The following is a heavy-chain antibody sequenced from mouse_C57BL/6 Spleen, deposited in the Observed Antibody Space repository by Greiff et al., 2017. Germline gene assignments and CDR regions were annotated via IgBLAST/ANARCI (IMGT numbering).Heavy chain of an antibody. CDR2: IYPGSGST. D-gene: IGHD2-1*01. CDR1: GYTFTSYW. V-gene: IGHV1-55*01. CDR3: ARNGNYAMDY. Sequence: QVQLKQPGAELVKPGASVTMSCKASGYTFTSYWITWVKQRPGKGLEWIGDIYPGSGSTNYNEKFKSKATLTVDTSSSTAYMQLSSLTSEDSAVYYCARNGNYAMDYWGQGTSVTVSS. J-gene: IGHJ4*01.